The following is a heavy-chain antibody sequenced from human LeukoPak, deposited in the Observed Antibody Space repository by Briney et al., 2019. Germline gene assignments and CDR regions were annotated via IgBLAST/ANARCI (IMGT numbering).Heavy chain of an antibody. CDR3: ARPLLYYYDSSGLTGY. CDR2: ISSSGSTI. V-gene: IGHV3-11*01. D-gene: IGHD3-22*01. CDR1: GFTFSDYY. Sequence: GGCLRLSCAASGFTFSDYYMSWIRQAPGKGLEWDSYISSSGSTIYYADSVKGRFTISRDNAKNSLYLQMNSLRAEDTAVYYCARPLLYYYDSSGLTGYWGQGTLVTVSS. J-gene: IGHJ4*02.